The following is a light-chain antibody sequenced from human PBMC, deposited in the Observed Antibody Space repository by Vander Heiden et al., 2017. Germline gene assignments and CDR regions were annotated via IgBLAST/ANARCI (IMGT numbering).Light chain of an antibody. J-gene: IGKJ1*01. CDR1: QTFSSSY. CDR2: GTD. CDR3: HQYGSTPWT. Sequence: EIVLTQSPATLSLSPGERATLSCRASQTFSSSYLGWLQQRPGQPPRLLIFGTDRRATGIPDRFRGSGSETDFTLTISRLEPEDFAVYYCHQYGSTPWTFGQGTKVEMK. V-gene: IGKV3-20*01.